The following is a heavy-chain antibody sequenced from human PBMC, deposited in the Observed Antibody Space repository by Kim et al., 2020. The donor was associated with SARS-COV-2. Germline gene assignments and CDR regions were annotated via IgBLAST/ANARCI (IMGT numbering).Heavy chain of an antibody. CDR1: GGSISSSSYY. V-gene: IGHV4-39*01. CDR3: ARHEPMTHAFDI. Sequence: SETLSLTCTVSGGSISSSSYYWGWIRQPPGKGLEWIGSIYYSGSTYYNPSLKSRVTISVDTSKNQFSLKLSSVTAADTAVYYCARHEPMTHAFDIWGQGT. CDR2: IYYSGST. D-gene: IGHD3-22*01. J-gene: IGHJ3*02.